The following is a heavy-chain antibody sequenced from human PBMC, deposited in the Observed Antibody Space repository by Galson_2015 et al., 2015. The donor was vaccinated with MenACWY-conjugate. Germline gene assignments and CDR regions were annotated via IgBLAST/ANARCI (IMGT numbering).Heavy chain of an antibody. Sequence: SLRLSCAASDFSLSDYYLGWLRQAPGKGLEWVSYISSSSRFISYADPVKGRFTISRDNAKESLYLQMNSLRAEDTAVYYCARVASTRGYSYGFDYWGQGTLVTVSS. CDR1: DFSLSDYY. V-gene: IGHV3-11*06. D-gene: IGHD5-18*01. J-gene: IGHJ4*02. CDR2: ISSSSRFI. CDR3: ARVASTRGYSYGFDY.